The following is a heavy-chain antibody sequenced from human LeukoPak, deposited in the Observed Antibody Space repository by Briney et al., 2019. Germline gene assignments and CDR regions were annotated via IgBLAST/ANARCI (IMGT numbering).Heavy chain of an antibody. V-gene: IGHV4-39*02. Sequence: SETLSLTCTVSGGSISGSDYYWGWIRQPPGKGLEWIGCIYSSGSTYYNPSLKSRVTISVDTSKNHYSLQLSSVTAADTAVYYCASIRPKGAAAAPWGRGTMVTVSS. D-gene: IGHD2-2*01. CDR1: GGSISGSDYY. CDR2: IYSSGST. CDR3: ASIRPKGAAAAP. J-gene: IGHJ3*01.